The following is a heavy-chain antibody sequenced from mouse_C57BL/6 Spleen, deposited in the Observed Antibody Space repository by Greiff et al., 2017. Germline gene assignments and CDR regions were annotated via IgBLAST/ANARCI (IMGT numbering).Heavy chain of an antibody. D-gene: IGHD2-3*01. CDR2: IYPGDGDT. V-gene: IGHV1-80*01. J-gene: IGHJ2*01. Sequence: VQLQQSGAELVKPGASVKISCKASGYAFSSYWMNWVKQRPGKGLEWIGQIYPGDGDTNYNGKFKGKATLAADKSSSPAYMPLSILTSEDSAVYFCARDDGYYLYYFDYWGQGTTLTVSS. CDR1: GYAFSSYW. CDR3: ARDDGYYLYYFDY.